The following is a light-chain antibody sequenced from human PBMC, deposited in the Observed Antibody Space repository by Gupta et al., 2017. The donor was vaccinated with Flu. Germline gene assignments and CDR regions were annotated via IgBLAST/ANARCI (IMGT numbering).Light chain of an antibody. J-gene: IGKJ1*01. CDR1: QSFKTW. CDR2: KAS. CDR3: HQYATFSWT. Sequence: GDRVTITCRASQSFKTWLAWYQQKPGQAPKLLIYKASTLESGVPSRFSGSGSGTEFTLTISSLQPDDFATYYCHQYATFSWTFGQGTKVEVK. V-gene: IGKV1-5*03.